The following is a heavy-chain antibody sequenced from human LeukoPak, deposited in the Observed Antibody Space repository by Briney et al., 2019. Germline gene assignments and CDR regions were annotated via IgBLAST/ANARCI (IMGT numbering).Heavy chain of an antibody. Sequence: GGSLRLSCAASGFTFSNSAMSWVCQAPGKRLEWVSSISGSGVNTYYADSVKGRFTIFRDNSKNTLYLQMNSLRVEDTAVYYCAKEIVPPSGYYFDYWGQGTLVTVSS. D-gene: IGHD6-6*01. CDR3: AKEIVPPSGYYFDY. CDR1: GFTFSNSA. CDR2: ISGSGVNT. V-gene: IGHV3-23*01. J-gene: IGHJ4*02.